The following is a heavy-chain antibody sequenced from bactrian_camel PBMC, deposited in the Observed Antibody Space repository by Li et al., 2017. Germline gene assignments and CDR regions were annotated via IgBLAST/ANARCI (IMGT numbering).Heavy chain of an antibody. CDR2: IHSNGRNT. Sequence: HVQLVESGGGLVKPGGSLRLSCVASGFIFSDYSMSWVRQAPGKGLEWVSTIHSNGRNTFYPDSVKGRFTISKDQVNDTVYLQMNNLKPEDTAMYSCKTLPECSYCLTGICYRGEYWGRGTQVTVS. D-gene: IGHD1*01. CDR3: KTLPECSYCLTGICYRGEY. CDR1: GFIFSDYS. J-gene: IGHJ4*01. V-gene: IGHV3-2*01.